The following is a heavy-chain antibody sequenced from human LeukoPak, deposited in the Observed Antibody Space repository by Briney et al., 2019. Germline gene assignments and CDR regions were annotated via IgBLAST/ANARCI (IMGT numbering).Heavy chain of an antibody. Sequence: PSETLSLTCTVSGGSISGSIYYWAWIRQPPGKGLEWIGSIYYSGSTYYNPSLKSRVTISIDTSKNQFSLKLSSLTAADTAVFYCARLYSGTRPPDYWGQGTLVTVSS. J-gene: IGHJ4*02. V-gene: IGHV4-39*01. D-gene: IGHD3-10*01. CDR3: ARLYSGTRPPDY. CDR2: IYYSGST. CDR1: GGSISGSIYY.